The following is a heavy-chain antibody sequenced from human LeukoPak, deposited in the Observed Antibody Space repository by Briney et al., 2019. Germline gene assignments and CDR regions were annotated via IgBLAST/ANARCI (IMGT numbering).Heavy chain of an antibody. J-gene: IGHJ4*02. D-gene: IGHD2-2*01. V-gene: IGHV3-48*03. CDR3: ARDRICYSSTSCYPN. CDR1: GFTFSNYE. CDR2: ISSSGATI. Sequence: RGSLRLSCAASGFTFSNYEFNWVRQAPGKGLEWVSYISSSGATIYYADSVKGRFTISRDNAKNSLYLQMNSLRAEDTAVYYCARDRICYSSTSCYPNWGQGTLVTVSS.